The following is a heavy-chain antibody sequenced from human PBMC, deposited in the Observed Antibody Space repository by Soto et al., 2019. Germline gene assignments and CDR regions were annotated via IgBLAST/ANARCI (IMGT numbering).Heavy chain of an antibody. CDR3: ASQIFWSGSTAHGMDV. J-gene: IGHJ6*02. D-gene: IGHD3-3*01. CDR2: IWFDGTKK. CDR1: GFTFSTYG. Sequence: GGSLRLSCAASGFTFSTYGMHWVRQAPGKGLERVAVIWFDGTKKYYADSVNGRFTISRDNSKYTLYLQMNSLRAEDTAVYYCASQIFWSGSTAHGMDVWGQGTAVTVSS. V-gene: IGHV3-33*01.